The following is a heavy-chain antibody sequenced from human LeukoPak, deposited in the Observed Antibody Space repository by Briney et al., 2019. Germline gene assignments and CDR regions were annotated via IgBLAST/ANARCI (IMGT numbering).Heavy chain of an antibody. Sequence: PGGSLRLSCAASGFTFSSYSMNWVRQAPGKGLEWVSSISSSSSYIYYADSVKGRFTISRDNAKNSLYLQMNSLRAEDTAVYYCARAKGYSSSLYYFDYWGQGTLVTVSS. D-gene: IGHD6-6*01. CDR3: ARAKGYSSSLYYFDY. J-gene: IGHJ4*02. CDR2: ISSSSSYI. V-gene: IGHV3-21*01. CDR1: GFTFSSYS.